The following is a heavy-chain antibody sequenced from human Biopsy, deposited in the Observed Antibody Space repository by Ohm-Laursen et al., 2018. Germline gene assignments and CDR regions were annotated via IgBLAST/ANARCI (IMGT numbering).Heavy chain of an antibody. V-gene: IGHV1-69*04. Sequence: ASVKVSCKASGDTFNKYGIFWVRQAPGQGLEWMGRIIPIVDIVNYAQRFQGRVTMTADKSTSTAYLDLSSLISEDTAVYYCARGGSGFGYYGMDVWGQGTTVTVSS. CDR2: IIPIVDIV. CDR3: ARGGSGFGYYGMDV. J-gene: IGHJ6*02. D-gene: IGHD3-10*01. CDR1: GDTFNKYG.